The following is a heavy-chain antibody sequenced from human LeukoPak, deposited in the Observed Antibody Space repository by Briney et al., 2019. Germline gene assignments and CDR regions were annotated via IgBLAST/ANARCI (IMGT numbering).Heavy chain of an antibody. D-gene: IGHD5-12*01. CDR3: ARDGGVSGYDLLDY. J-gene: IGHJ4*02. V-gene: IGHV3-7*01. CDR1: GFTFSSLW. Sequence: GGSLRLSCAASGFTFSSLWMTWVRQAPGKGLEWVANINQDGSEKYFVDSVKGRFTISRDNAKNSVFLQMNSLTVEDTAVYYCARDGGVSGYDLLDYWGQGTLVAVSS. CDR2: INQDGSEK.